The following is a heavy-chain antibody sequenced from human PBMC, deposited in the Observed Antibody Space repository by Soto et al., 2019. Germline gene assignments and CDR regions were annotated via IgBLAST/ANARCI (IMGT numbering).Heavy chain of an antibody. V-gene: IGHV1-18*01. CDR2: ISAYNGNT. CDR3: AREYCSGGSCYASFDY. D-gene: IGHD2-15*01. J-gene: IGHJ4*02. Sequence: GASVNVSCKASGYTFTSYGISWVRQAPGQGLEWMGWISAYNGNTNYAQKLQGRVTMTTDTSTSTAYMELRSLRSDDTAVYYCAREYCSGGSCYASFDYWGQGTLVTVSS. CDR1: GYTFTSYG.